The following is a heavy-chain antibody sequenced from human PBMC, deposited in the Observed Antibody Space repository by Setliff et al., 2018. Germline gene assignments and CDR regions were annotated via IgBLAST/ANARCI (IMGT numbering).Heavy chain of an antibody. CDR2: VYYSGTA. J-gene: IGHJ4*02. V-gene: IGHV4-59*02. CDR3: AKGGTYRYFDF. D-gene: IGHD1-26*01. Sequence: SETLSLTCTVSGDSVKSHYWSWIRQTPEKGLEWIGFVYYSGTAKYDPSLESRAIMSVDASKNQISLKLNSVTAADTAVYYCAKGGTYRYFDFWGQGALVTVSS. CDR1: GDSVKSHY.